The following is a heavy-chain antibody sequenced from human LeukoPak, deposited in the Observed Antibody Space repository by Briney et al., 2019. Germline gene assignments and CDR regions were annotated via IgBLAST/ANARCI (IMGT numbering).Heavy chain of an antibody. J-gene: IGHJ6*02. CDR2: IYPGDSDT. Sequence: GASPKISCKGSGYSFTNYWIGWVRQMPGKGLEWMGIIYPGDSDTRYSPSFQGQVTISADKSISTAYLQWSSLKASDTAIYYCASPSIAATGAPYYYYGMDVWGQGTTVTVSS. CDR3: ASPSIAATGAPYYYYGMDV. V-gene: IGHV5-51*01. CDR1: GYSFTNYW. D-gene: IGHD6-13*01.